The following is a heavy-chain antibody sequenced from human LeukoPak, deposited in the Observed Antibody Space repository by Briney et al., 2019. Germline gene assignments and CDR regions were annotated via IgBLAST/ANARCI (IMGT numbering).Heavy chain of an antibody. CDR3: AKDQAECRTSICYERGFDY. J-gene: IGHJ4*02. Sequence: PGGSLRLSCAASGFTFSSYGMSWVRQAPGKGLEWVSAISGSGGTTYYADSVKGRFTMSRDNSKDTLYLQMNSLRAEDTALYYCAKDQAECRTSICYERGFDYWGQGTLVTVSS. V-gene: IGHV3-23*01. D-gene: IGHD2-2*01. CDR1: GFTFSSYG. CDR2: ISGSGGTT.